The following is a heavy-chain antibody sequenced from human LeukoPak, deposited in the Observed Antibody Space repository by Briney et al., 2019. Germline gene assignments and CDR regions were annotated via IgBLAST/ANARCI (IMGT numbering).Heavy chain of an antibody. Sequence: GASVKVSCKASGYTFIRYGFSWVRQAPGQGLEWTGWISAYNGDTNYAQKVQGRVTMTTDTSTTTAYMELRSLRSDDTAVYYCARVVVVVVAARVSWFDPWGQGTLVTVSS. J-gene: IGHJ5*02. CDR2: ISAYNGDT. CDR1: GYTFIRYG. D-gene: IGHD2-15*01. CDR3: ARVVVVVVAARVSWFDP. V-gene: IGHV1-18*01.